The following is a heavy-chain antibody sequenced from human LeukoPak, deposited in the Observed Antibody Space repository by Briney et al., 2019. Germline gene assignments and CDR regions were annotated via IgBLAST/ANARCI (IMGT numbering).Heavy chain of an antibody. CDR2: ISTYNGNT. CDR1: GYTFTSHG. CDR3: ARETDYTGLDY. J-gene: IGHJ4*02. V-gene: IGHV1-18*01. D-gene: IGHD4-11*01. Sequence: ASVKVSCKASGYTFTSHGISWVRQAPGQGLEWMGWISTYNGNTNYAQKLQGRVTMTTDTSTSTAYMELRSLRSDDTAVYYCARETDYTGLDYWGQGTLVTVSS.